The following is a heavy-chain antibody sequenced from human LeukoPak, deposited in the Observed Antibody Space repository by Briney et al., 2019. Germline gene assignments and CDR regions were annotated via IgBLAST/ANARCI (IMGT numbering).Heavy chain of an antibody. D-gene: IGHD4-17*01. V-gene: IGHV1-2*02. CDR1: GYTFTDYY. CDR3: AGIDDYGDNMGAFDI. Sequence: ASVKVSCKPSGYTFTDYYMHWVRQAPGQGLEWMGWINPNSGGTNYAQKFQGRVTMTRETSISTAYMELSRLRSDDTAVYYCAGIDDYGDNMGAFDIWGQGTMVTVSS. CDR2: INPNSGGT. J-gene: IGHJ3*02.